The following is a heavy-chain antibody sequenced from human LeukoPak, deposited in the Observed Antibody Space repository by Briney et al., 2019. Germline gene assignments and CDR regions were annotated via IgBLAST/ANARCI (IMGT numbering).Heavy chain of an antibody. CDR2: IHYSGST. D-gene: IGHD3-10*01. Sequence: SETLSLTCTVSGGSLSSYYWSWIRQPPGKGLEWIGYIHYSGSTNYNPSLKSRVTISVDTSKNQFSLKLSSVTAADTAVYYCARGESGFPIDYWGQGTLVTVSS. V-gene: IGHV4-59*01. CDR1: GGSLSSYY. CDR3: ARGESGFPIDY. J-gene: IGHJ4*02.